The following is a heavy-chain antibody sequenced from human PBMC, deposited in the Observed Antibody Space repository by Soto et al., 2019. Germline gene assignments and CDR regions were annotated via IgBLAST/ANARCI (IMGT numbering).Heavy chain of an antibody. CDR3: XKEQAHSQADTSSIFDY. J-gene: IGHJ4*02. CDR2: ISGSGGST. CDR1: GFTFSNYP. D-gene: IGHD2-2*01. V-gene: IGHV3-23*01. Sequence: EVQLLESGGGLVEPGGSLRLSCAASGFTFSNYPMTWVRQAPGKGLEWVSSISGSGGSTYYPDSVKGRFTISRDNSKNTFFLHMNSLRAEDTAVYXXXKEQAHSQADTSSIFDYWGQGTLVTV.